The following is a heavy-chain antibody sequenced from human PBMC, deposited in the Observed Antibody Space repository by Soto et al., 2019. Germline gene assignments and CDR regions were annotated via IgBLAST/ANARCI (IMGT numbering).Heavy chain of an antibody. D-gene: IGHD6-13*01. CDR1: GGSIRNYY. V-gene: IGHV4-4*07. CDR3: ARRAAGWHFDY. CDR2: IYTDGST. Sequence: SETLSLTCTVSGGSIRNYYWSWIRQPAGKTLEWIGRIYTDGSTNYNPSLKSRVTTSVDKSKNQFSLKLSSVTAADTAVYYCARRAAGWHFDYWGQGTLVTGSS. J-gene: IGHJ4*02.